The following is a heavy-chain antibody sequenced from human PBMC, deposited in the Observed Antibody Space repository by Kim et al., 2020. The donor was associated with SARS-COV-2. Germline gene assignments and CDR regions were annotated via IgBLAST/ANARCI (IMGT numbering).Heavy chain of an antibody. V-gene: IGHV3-64D*06. Sequence: AGSVKGRFTISRDNSKNTLYLQMSSLRAEDTAVYYCVKVRGSGRSTQSDYWGQGTLVTVSS. J-gene: IGHJ4*02. CDR3: VKVRGSGRSTQSDY. D-gene: IGHD2-2*01.